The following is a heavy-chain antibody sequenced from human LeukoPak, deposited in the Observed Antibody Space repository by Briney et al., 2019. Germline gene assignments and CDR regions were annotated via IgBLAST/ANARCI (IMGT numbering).Heavy chain of an antibody. CDR1: GGSISSYY. V-gene: IGHV4-30-4*08. J-gene: IGHJ4*02. CDR2: IYYSGST. CDR3: ARTTRYCSSTSCPYFDY. D-gene: IGHD2-2*01. Sequence: SETLSLTCTVSGGSISSYYWSWIRQPPGKGLEWIGYIYYSGSTYYNPSLKSRVTISVDTSKNQFSLKLSSVTAADTAVYYCARTTRYCSSTSCPYFDYWGQGTLVTVSS.